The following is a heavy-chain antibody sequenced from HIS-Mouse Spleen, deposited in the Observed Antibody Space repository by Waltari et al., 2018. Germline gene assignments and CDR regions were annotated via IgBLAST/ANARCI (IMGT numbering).Heavy chain of an antibody. CDR1: GGTFSSYA. J-gene: IGHJ4*02. Sequence: QVQLVQSGAEVKKPGSSVTVSCKAYGGTFSSYAISWVRQAPGKGLEWMGRIIPILGIANYAQKFQGRVTITADKSTSTAYMELSSLRSEDTAVYYCARDGTTAYWGQGTLVTVSS. CDR3: ARDGTTAY. CDR2: IIPILGIA. V-gene: IGHV1-69*04. D-gene: IGHD1-7*01.